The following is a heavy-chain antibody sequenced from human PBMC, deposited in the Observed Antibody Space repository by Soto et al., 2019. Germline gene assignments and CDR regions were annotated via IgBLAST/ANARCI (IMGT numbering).Heavy chain of an antibody. CDR3: ARDTPKQGLEY. J-gene: IGHJ4*02. CDR1: GGSISSGGYY. V-gene: IGHV4-31*03. Sequence: SETLSLTCTVSGGSISSGGYYWICIRQHPGKGLEWIGYIYYSGSTYYNPSLKSRVTISVDTSKHQFSLKLSSVAAADTAVSYCARDTPKQGLEYWGQGTLVT. CDR2: IYYSGST.